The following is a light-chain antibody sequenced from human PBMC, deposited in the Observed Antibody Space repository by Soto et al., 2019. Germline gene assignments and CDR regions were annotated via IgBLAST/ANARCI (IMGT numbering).Light chain of an antibody. Sequence: VLTQSPPTLSLSPGERATLSCRASQSIGDSLAWYQQRPGQAPRLLIYDASSRATAIPARFSGSGSGTDFTLTISSLEPEDFAIYHCQQRSDCPLTFGGGTKVEIK. CDR1: QSIGDS. V-gene: IGKV3-11*01. J-gene: IGKJ4*01. CDR3: QQRSDCPLT. CDR2: DAS.